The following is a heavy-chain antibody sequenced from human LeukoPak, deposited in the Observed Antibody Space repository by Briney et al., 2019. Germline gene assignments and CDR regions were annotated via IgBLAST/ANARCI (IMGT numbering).Heavy chain of an antibody. CDR2: IIPIFGTA. CDR1: GGTFSSYA. V-gene: IGHV1-69*05. CDR3: ARDRSEHQLGENWFDP. D-gene: IGHD6-13*01. Sequence: ASVKVSCKASGGTFSSYAISWVRQAPGQGLEWMGGIIPIFGTANYAQKFQGRVTITRDTSASTAYMELSSLRSEDTAVYYCARDRSEHQLGENWFDPWGQGTLVTVSS. J-gene: IGHJ5*02.